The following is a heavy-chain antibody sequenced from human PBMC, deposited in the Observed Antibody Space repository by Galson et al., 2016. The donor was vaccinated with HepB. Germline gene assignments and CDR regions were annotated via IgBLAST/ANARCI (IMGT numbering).Heavy chain of an antibody. V-gene: IGHV3-30*03. CDR2: ILYDVSDK. D-gene: IGHD2-8*02. CDR1: GFTFSIYS. CDR3: ARSRIPGYCAAAVCHSFDY. Sequence: SLRLSCAASGFTFSIYSMNWVRQAPGKGLEWVTAISYDGVAVILYDVSDKYYADSVKGRFTISRDNSKNTLYLQLNSLRTGDTAVYYCARSRIPGYCAAAVCHSFDYWGQGTLVTVSS. J-gene: IGHJ4*02.